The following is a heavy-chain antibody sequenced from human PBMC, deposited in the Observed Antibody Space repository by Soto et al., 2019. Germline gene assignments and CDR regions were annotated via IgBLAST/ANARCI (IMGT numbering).Heavy chain of an antibody. D-gene: IGHD2-15*01. CDR3: ASLVVAATPRNRNWFDP. V-gene: IGHV4-31*03. CDR2: IYYSGST. CDR1: GGSISSCGYY. Sequence: SETLSLTCTVSGGSISSCGYYWSWIRQHPVKGLEWIGYIYYSGSTYYNPSLKSRVTISVDTSKNQFSLKLSSVTAADTAVYYCASLVVAATPRNRNWFDPWGQGTLVNVSS. J-gene: IGHJ5*02.